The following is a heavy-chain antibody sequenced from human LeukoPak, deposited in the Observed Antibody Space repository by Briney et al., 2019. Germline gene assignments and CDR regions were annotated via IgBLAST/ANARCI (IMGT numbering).Heavy chain of an antibody. V-gene: IGHV4-59*08. D-gene: IGHD2-15*01. CDR2: IYYSGST. J-gene: IGHJ5*02. CDR3: ARRGYCSGGSCRNWFDP. CDR1: GGXISSYY. Sequence: PSETLSLTCTVSGGXISSYYCSWIRQPPGKGLEWIGYIYYSGSTNYNPSLKSRVTISVDTSKNQFSLKLSSVTAADTAVYYCARRGYCSGGSCRNWFDPWGQGTLVTVFS.